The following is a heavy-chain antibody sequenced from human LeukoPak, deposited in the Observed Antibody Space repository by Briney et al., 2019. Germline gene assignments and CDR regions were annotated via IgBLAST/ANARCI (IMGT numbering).Heavy chain of an antibody. Sequence: GGSLRLSCAASGFTFSSYSMNWVRQAPGKGLEWVSSISSSSSYIYYADSVKGRFTISRDNAKNSLYLQMNSLRAEDTAVYYCARVRGYSYGYDYWGQGTLVTVSS. J-gene: IGHJ4*02. V-gene: IGHV3-21*01. CDR3: ARVRGYSYGYDY. CDR2: ISSSSSYI. CDR1: GFTFSSYS. D-gene: IGHD5-18*01.